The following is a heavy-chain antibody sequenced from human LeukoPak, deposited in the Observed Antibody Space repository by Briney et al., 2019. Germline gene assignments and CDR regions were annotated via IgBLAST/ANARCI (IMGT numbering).Heavy chain of an antibody. V-gene: IGHV3-73*01. J-gene: IGHJ4*02. CDR1: GFTFSGSA. CDR3: TRLQFVEKKSNDY. D-gene: IGHD5-24*01. Sequence: TGGSLRLSCAASGFTFSGSAMHWVRQASGKGLEWVGRIRSKANSYATAYAASVKGRFTISRDDSKNTAYLQMNSLKTEDTAVYYCTRLQFVEKKSNDYWGQGTLVTVSS. CDR2: IRSKANSYAT.